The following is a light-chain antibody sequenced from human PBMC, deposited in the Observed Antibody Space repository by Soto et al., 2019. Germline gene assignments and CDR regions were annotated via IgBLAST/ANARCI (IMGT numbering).Light chain of an antibody. CDR2: DVS. CDR1: SSDIGNYNY. Sequence: QSALTQPRSVSGSPGQSVTISCIGTSSDIGNYNYVSWYQQHPGKAPKLIIYDVSTRPSGVPDRFSGSKSGNTASLTISGLQSEDEADYYCCSYAGSYIYVVFGGGTKLTVL. J-gene: IGLJ2*01. CDR3: CSYAGSYIYVV. V-gene: IGLV2-11*01.